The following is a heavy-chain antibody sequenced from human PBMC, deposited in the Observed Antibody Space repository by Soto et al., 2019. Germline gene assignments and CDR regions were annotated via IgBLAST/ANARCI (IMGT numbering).Heavy chain of an antibody. CDR2: IYYSGST. CDR1: GGSISSGDYY. J-gene: IGHJ3*02. D-gene: IGHD3-3*01. V-gene: IGHV4-30-4*01. Sequence: SETLSLTCTVSGGSISSGDYYWSWIRQPPGKGLEWIGYIYYSGSTYYNPSLKSRVTISVDTSKNQFSLKLSSVTAADTAVYYCARGTIFGLNDAFDIWGQGTMVTVSS. CDR3: ARGTIFGLNDAFDI.